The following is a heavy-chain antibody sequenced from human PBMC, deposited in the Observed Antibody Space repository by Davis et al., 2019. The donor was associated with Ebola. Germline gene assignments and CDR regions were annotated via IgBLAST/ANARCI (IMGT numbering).Heavy chain of an antibody. CDR1: GGSFSGYY. J-gene: IGHJ4*02. D-gene: IGHD4-17*01. Sequence: SETLSLTCAVYGGSFSGYYWSWIRQPPGKGLEWIGEINHSGSTNYNPSLKSRVTISVDTSKNQFSLKLSSVTAADTAVYYCARGATVTTGNFDYWGQGTLVTVSS. CDR2: INHSGST. V-gene: IGHV4-34*01. CDR3: ARGATVTTGNFDY.